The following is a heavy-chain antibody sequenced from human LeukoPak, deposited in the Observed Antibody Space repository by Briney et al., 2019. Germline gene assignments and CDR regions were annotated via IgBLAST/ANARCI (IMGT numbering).Heavy chain of an antibody. CDR3: ARGQRYNWNYRAFDI. D-gene: IGHD1-7*01. J-gene: IGHJ3*02. V-gene: IGHV4-59*01. Sequence: GSLRLSCAASGFTFSNAWMSWVRQPPGKGLEWIGYIYYSGSTNYNPSLKSRVTISVDTSKNQFSLKLSSVTAADTALYYCARGQRYNWNYRAFDIWGQGTMVPVSS. CDR1: GFTFSNAW. CDR2: IYYSGST.